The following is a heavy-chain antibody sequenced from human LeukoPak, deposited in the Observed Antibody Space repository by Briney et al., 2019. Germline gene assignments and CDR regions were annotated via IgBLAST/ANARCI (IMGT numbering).Heavy chain of an antibody. Sequence: GASVKVSCKASGYTFTGYYMHWVRQAPGQGLEWMGWINPNSGGTNYAQKFQGRVTMTRDTSISTAYTELSRLRSDDTAVYYCARGYNYGDYRRVGYFDYWGQGTLVTVSS. CDR1: GYTFTGYY. J-gene: IGHJ4*02. CDR3: ARGYNYGDYRRVGYFDY. CDR2: INPNSGGT. D-gene: IGHD4-17*01. V-gene: IGHV1-2*02.